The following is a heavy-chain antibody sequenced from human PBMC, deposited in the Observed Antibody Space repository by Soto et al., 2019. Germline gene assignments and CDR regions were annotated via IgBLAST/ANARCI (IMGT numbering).Heavy chain of an antibody. CDR3: TTQKTMIVVVYYFDY. CDR1: GFTFSNAW. CDR2: IKSKTDGGTT. V-gene: IGHV3-15*01. J-gene: IGHJ4*02. Sequence: PGGSLRLSCAASGFTFSNAWMSWVRQAPGKGLEWVGRIKSKTDGGTTDYAAPVKGRFTISRDDSKNTLYLQMNSLKTEDTAVYYCTTQKTMIVVVYYFDYWGQGTLVTVS. D-gene: IGHD3-22*01.